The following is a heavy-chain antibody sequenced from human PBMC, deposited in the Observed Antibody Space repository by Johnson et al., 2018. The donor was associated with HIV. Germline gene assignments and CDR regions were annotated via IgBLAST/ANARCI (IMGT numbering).Heavy chain of an antibody. D-gene: IGHD2-15*01. Sequence: VQLVESGGGVVRPGGSLRLSCAASGFTFDDYGMSWVRQVPGKGLEWVSGINSAGSSTSYAASVKGRFTTSRHNAKTTLYLQMNSLRAEDTAVYYCAKDLSPPRWRSGGAEDDAFDIWGQGTMVTVSS. V-gene: IGHV3-20*04. J-gene: IGHJ3*02. CDR1: GFTFDDYG. CDR2: INSAGSST. CDR3: AKDLSPPRWRSGGAEDDAFDI.